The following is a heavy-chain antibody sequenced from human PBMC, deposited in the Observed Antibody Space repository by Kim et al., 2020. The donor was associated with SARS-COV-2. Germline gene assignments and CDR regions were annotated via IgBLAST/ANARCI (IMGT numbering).Heavy chain of an antibody. CDR1: GGTFSSYA. J-gene: IGHJ4*02. D-gene: IGHD3-22*01. Sequence: SVKVSCKASGGTFSSYAISWVRQAPGQGLEWMGGIIPIFGTANYAQKFQGRVTITADESTSTAYMELSSLRSEDTAVYYCARDRSGSGDSSGYGNFDYWGQGTLVTVSS. CDR2: IIPIFGTA. CDR3: ARDRSGSGDSSGYGNFDY. V-gene: IGHV1-69*13.